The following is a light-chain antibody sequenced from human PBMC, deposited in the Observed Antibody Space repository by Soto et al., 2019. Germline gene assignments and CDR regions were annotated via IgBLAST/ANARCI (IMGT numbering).Light chain of an antibody. CDR1: QSISTY. Sequence: DIQMTQSPSSLSASVGDRVTITCRTSQSISTYLNWYQQKPGKAPKLLIYAASSLQSGVPSRFSGSGSGTDFTLTINSLQPEDVGTYYCMQALQSLTFGQGTRLEI. J-gene: IGKJ5*01. CDR2: AAS. V-gene: IGKV1-39*01. CDR3: MQALQSLT.